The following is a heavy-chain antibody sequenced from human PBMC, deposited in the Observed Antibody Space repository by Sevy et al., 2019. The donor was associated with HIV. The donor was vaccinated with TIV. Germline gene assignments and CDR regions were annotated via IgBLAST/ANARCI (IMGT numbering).Heavy chain of an antibody. CDR1: GFTFSTYA. CDR2: ITYSGVNT. J-gene: IGHJ4*02. CDR3: ARGGVLEWPLGPFDY. Sequence: GGSLRLSCAASGFTFSTYAMTWVRQAPGKGLEWVSVITYSGVNTYYADSVKGRFTISRDNAKNSLYLQMNSLRGEDTAVFFCARGGVLEWPLGPFDYWGQGTLVTVSS. V-gene: IGHV3-23*01. D-gene: IGHD3-3*01.